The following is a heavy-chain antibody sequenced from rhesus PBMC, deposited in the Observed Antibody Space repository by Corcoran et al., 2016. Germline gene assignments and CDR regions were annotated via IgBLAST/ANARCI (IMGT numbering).Heavy chain of an antibody. V-gene: IGHV3-100*02. Sequence: DVQLVESGGGLVKPGGSLRLSCVASGFTFSGYEMHLVRQSPGKGLAWGSVISESWGTKYYADSVKGRFTISRDNAKNSMFLQMNSLRAEDTAVYYCTRARGGGGYSNYDYWGQGVLVSVSS. CDR1: GFTFSGYE. D-gene: IGHD5-24*01. CDR3: TRARGGGGYSNYDY. CDR2: ISESWGTK. J-gene: IGHJ4*01.